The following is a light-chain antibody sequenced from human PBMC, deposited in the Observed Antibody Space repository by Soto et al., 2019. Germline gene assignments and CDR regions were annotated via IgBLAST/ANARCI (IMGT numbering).Light chain of an antibody. CDR3: QQRSNWPRT. Sequence: EVVLTQSPASLSLSPGERATLSCRASRSVGTYLAWYQQKPGQAPRLLIYDASNRATGIPARFSGTGSGTDFTLTISSLEPEDFAVYYCQQRSNWPRTFGQGTRLEIK. V-gene: IGKV3-11*01. J-gene: IGKJ2*02. CDR1: RSVGTY. CDR2: DAS.